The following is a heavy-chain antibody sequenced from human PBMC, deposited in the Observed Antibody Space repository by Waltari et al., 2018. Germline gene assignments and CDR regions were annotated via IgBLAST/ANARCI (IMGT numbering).Heavy chain of an antibody. CDR1: GGSISSGGYY. CDR2: IYHSGST. J-gene: IGHJ4*02. D-gene: IGHD5-18*01. CDR3: AATVDTAMVGPYFDY. V-gene: IGHV4-31*09. Sequence: QVQLQESGPGLVKPSQTLSLTCTVSGGSISSGGYYWSWIRQHPGKGLEGIGYIYHSGSTYYNPSRKSRVTISVDRSKNQFSLKLSSVTAADTAVYYCAATVDTAMVGPYFDYWGQGTLVTVSS.